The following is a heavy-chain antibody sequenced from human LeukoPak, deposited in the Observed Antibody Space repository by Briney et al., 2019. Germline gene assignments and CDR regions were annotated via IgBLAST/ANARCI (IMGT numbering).Heavy chain of an antibody. J-gene: IGHJ4*02. Sequence: PGGSLRLSCVASGFTFSSYAMSWVRQAPGKGLEWVSGISGSSGGTYYAESVKGRFIISRDSSQNTLYLQMHSLKVEDTAIYYSARRRLQIDYWGQGTLVTVSS. CDR2: ISGSSGGT. CDR3: ARRRLQIDY. D-gene: IGHD4-11*01. CDR1: GFTFSSYA. V-gene: IGHV3-23*01.